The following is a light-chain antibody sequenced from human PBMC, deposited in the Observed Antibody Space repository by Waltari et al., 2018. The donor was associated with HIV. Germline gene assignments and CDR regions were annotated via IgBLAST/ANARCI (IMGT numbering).Light chain of an antibody. CDR1: SSNIGTNS. Sequence: QSVLTQPPSASGTPGQSVIVSCSGRSSNIGTNSVNWYQQFPGMTPKLLMYRKDKRPAGVPDRFSGSKSGTSASLAISGLQSEDEADYYCGAWDDSLNGSVFGTGTQVTVL. CDR3: GAWDDSLNGSV. J-gene: IGLJ1*01. CDR2: RKD. V-gene: IGLV1-44*01.